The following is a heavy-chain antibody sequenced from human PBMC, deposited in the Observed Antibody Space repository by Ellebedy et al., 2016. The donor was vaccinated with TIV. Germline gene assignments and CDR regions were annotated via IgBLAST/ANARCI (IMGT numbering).Heavy chain of an antibody. Sequence: ASVKVSCXSSGGSISSQAFTWVRLAPGQGLEWMGGIIPLYGAAHYAQNFNGRVTITADESTGTLYMELRSLTSDDTAVHFCARGSSNWLPRDWGQGTLVTVSS. V-gene: IGHV1-69*13. CDR2: IIPLYGAA. D-gene: IGHD4-11*01. CDR3: ARGSSNWLPRD. CDR1: GGSISSQA. J-gene: IGHJ4*02.